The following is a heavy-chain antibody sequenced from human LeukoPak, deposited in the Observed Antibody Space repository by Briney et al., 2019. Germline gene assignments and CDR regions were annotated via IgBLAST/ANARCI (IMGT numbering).Heavy chain of an antibody. V-gene: IGHV1-18*01. CDR3: ARVLRYDFWSAYYFDY. D-gene: IGHD3-3*01. CDR2: ISTYNGNT. Sequence: ASVKVSFKASGYTFNIYDISWVRQAPGQGGEWMAWISTYNGNTNYAQKVQGRATMTTDTSTSTDYMELRSLRSDDTAVYYCARVLRYDFWSAYYFDYWGQGTLVTVSS. CDR1: GYTFNIYD. J-gene: IGHJ4*02.